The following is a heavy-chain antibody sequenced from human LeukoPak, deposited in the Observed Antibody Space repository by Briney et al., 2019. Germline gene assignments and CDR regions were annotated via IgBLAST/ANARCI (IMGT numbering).Heavy chain of an antibody. CDR3: ARDNPNNSPWRRGSGLRFDY. CDR2: INTNTGNP. D-gene: IGHD4-23*01. J-gene: IGHJ4*02. V-gene: IGHV7-4-1*02. Sequence: ASVKVSCKASGYTFTSYAMNWVRQAPGQGLEWMGWINTNTGNPTYAQGFTGRFVFSLDTSVSTAYLQISSLKAEDTAVYYCARDNPNNSPWRRGSGLRFDYWGQGTLVTVSS. CDR1: GYTFTSYA.